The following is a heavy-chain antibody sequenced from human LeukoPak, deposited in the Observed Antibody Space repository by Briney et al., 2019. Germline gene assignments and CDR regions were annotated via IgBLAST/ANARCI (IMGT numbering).Heavy chain of an antibody. D-gene: IGHD6-13*01. Sequence: GGSLRLSCAASGFTFSDYYMSWVRQAPGKGLEWVSSISSSSSYIYYADSVKGRFTISRDNAKNSLYLQMNSLRAEDTAVYYCARDRRLGGIAAAGDYWGQGTLVTVSS. CDR2: ISSSSSYI. J-gene: IGHJ4*02. CDR3: ARDRRLGGIAAAGDY. CDR1: GFTFSDYY. V-gene: IGHV3-21*01.